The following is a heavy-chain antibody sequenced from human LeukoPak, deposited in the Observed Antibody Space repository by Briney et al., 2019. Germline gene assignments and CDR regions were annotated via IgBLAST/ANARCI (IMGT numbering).Heavy chain of an antibody. CDR2: MYYSGST. CDR3: ARHAYYYDRSGSYEAFDI. J-gene: IGHJ3*02. CDR1: GGSISSYY. V-gene: IGHV4-59*08. Sequence: SSETLSLTCTVSGGSISSYYWSWIRQPPGKGLEWIGSMYYSGSTNYKPSLKSRVTISVDTSKNQFSLKLSSVTAADTAVYYCARHAYYYDRSGSYEAFDIWGQGTMVTVSS. D-gene: IGHD3-22*01.